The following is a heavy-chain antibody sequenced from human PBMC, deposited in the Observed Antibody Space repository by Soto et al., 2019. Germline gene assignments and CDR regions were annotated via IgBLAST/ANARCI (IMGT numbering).Heavy chain of an antibody. CDR3: AKAILQWQKVEWFDH. Sequence: EVKLVESGGGLVQPGGSLRLSCAASGFTVGAKYMSWVRQAPGKGLEWVSVLYGSGDTYYADSVRGRFTISRDSSKNTLYLLMNSLRLDDTGVYYCAKAILQWQKVEWFDHCGQGALVSVSS. CDR2: LYGSGDT. J-gene: IGHJ5*02. V-gene: IGHV3-66*01. CDR1: GFTVGAKY. D-gene: IGHD6-19*01.